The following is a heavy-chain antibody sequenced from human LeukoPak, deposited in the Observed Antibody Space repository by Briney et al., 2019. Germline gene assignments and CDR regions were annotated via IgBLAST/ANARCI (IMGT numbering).Heavy chain of an antibody. CDR2: INHSGST. CDR3: ARSVSDAFDI. Sequence: KSSETLSLTCAVYGGSFSGYYWSWIRQPPGKGLEWIGEINHSGSTNYNPSLESRVTISVDTSKNQFSLKLSSVTAADTAVYYCARSVSDAFDIWGQGTMVTVSS. CDR1: GGSFSGYY. J-gene: IGHJ3*02. V-gene: IGHV4-34*01.